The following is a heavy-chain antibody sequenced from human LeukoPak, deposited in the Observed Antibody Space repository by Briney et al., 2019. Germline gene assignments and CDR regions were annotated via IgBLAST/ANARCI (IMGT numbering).Heavy chain of an antibody. J-gene: IGHJ3*02. CDR3: ARGAAGDHVFLSGGAFDI. CDR1: GGTFSSYA. Sequence: SSVKVSCKASGGTFSSYAISWVRQAPGQGLEWMGGIIPIFCTANYAQKFQGRVTIPADESTSTGYMELSSLSSEDTGVYYCARGAAGDHVFLSGGAFDIWGQGTMVTVSS. D-gene: IGHD3-9*01. V-gene: IGHV1-69*13. CDR2: IIPIFCTA.